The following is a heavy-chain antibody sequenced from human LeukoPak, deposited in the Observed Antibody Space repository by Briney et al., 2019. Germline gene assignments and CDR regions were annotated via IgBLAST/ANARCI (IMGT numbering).Heavy chain of an antibody. CDR2: IIPILGIA. V-gene: IGHV1-69*04. J-gene: IGHJ5*02. CDR1: GGTFSSYA. Sequence: SVKVSCKASGGTFSSYAISWVRQAPGQGLEWMGRIIPILGIANYAQKFQGRVTITADKSTSTAYMELSSLRSEDTAVYYCARESEGIAAAGTLYWFDPWGQGTLVTVSS. D-gene: IGHD6-13*01. CDR3: ARESEGIAAAGTLYWFDP.